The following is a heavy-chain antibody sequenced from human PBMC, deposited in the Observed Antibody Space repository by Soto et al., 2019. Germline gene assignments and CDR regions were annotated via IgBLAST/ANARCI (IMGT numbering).Heavy chain of an antibody. CDR2: ISGGSSVT. Sequence: GGSLRLSCTASGFTFSDYAMAWVRQAPGKGLEWVSTISGGSSVTYYGDSVKGRFTISRDNAKKTLFLQLNRLSAEDTATYYCSKVLSTNYYYHSDFWGQGTQGTVSS. CDR1: GFTFSDYA. CDR3: SKVLSTNYYYHSDF. D-gene: IGHD3-10*01. V-gene: IGHV3-23*01. J-gene: IGHJ4*02.